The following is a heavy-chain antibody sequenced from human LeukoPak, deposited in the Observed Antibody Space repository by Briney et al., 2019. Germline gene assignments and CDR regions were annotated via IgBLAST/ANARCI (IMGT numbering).Heavy chain of an antibody. CDR3: ARGGYYYDSSGYSHLPDY. CDR1: GGTFSSYA. V-gene: IGHV1-69*01. Sequence: SVKVSCKASGGTFSSYAFSWVRQAPGQGLEWMGGIIPIVGTTNYAQMFRGRVTITADESTSTAYMELSSLRFEDTAVYYCARGGYYYDSSGYSHLPDYWGQGTLVTVSA. D-gene: IGHD3-22*01. J-gene: IGHJ4*02. CDR2: IIPIVGTT.